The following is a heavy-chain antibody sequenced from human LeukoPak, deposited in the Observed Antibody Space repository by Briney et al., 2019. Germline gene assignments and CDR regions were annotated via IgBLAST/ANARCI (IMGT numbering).Heavy chain of an antibody. CDR3: ARRRVQRRSGGWYEGYYYGMDV. J-gene: IGHJ6*04. Sequence: SETLSLTCAVYGGSFSGYYWSWIRQPPGKGLEWIGEINHSGSTNYNPSLKSRVTISVDTSKNQFSLKLSSVAAADTAVYYCARRRVQRRSGGWYEGYYYGMDVWGKGTTVTVSS. V-gene: IGHV4-34*01. D-gene: IGHD6-19*01. CDR1: GGSFSGYY. CDR2: INHSGST.